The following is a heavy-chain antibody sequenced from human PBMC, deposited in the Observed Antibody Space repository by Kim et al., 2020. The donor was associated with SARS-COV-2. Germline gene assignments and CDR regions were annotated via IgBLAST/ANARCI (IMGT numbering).Heavy chain of an antibody. CDR3: ARQGNYGDYVDF. D-gene: IGHD4-17*01. V-gene: IGHV4-59*08. CDR2: SYYSGST. Sequence: SETLSLTCTVSGGSISTNYWSWVRQPPGKGLEWIGYSYYSGSTNYNPSLKSRVTISVDTSKNEFSLKLSSVTAADTAVYYCARQGNYGDYVDFWGQGTLVTVSS. CDR1: GGSISTNY. J-gene: IGHJ4*02.